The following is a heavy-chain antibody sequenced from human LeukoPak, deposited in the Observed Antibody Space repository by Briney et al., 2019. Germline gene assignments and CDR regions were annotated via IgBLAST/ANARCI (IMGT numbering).Heavy chain of an antibody. CDR3: ARHLGSPSIAVAGTFDY. J-gene: IGHJ4*02. D-gene: IGHD6-19*01. Sequence: SETLSLTCTVSGGSISSSSYYWGWIRQPPGKGLEWIGSIYYSGSTYYNPSLKSRVTISVDTSKNQFSLKLSSVTAADTAVYYGARHLGSPSIAVAGTFDYWGQGTLVTVSS. CDR1: GGSISSSSYY. CDR2: IYYSGST. V-gene: IGHV4-39*01.